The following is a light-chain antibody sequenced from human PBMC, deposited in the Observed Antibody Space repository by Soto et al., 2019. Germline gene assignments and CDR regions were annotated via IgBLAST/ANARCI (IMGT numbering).Light chain of an antibody. Sequence: DIQMTQSPSSLSASVGDRVTITCRASQSIVTYSNCYLQQPGKAHKLLICAASKLQSGVPSRFSGSGSGTDFTLTISSLQPEAFATYFCPQSYRTPPLTFGQGTTVEIK. J-gene: IGKJ1*01. CDR3: PQSYRTPPLT. V-gene: IGKV1-39*01. CDR2: AAS. CDR1: QSIVTY.